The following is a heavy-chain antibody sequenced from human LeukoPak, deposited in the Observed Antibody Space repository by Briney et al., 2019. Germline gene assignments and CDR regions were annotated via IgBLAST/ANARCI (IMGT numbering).Heavy chain of an antibody. Sequence: PSETLSLTCTVSGGSISSSSYYWGWIRQPPGKGLEWIGSIYYSGSTYYNPSLKSRVTISVDTSKNQFSLKLSSVTAADTAVNYCARRGASKYYYDSSGYYYDWGQGTLVTVSS. CDR3: ARRGASKYYYDSSGYYYD. CDR2: IYYSGST. D-gene: IGHD3-22*01. V-gene: IGHV4-39*01. CDR1: GGSISSSSYY. J-gene: IGHJ4*02.